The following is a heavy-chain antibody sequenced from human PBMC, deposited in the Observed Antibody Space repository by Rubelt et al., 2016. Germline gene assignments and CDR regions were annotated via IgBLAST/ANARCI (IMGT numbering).Heavy chain of an antibody. CDR1: GFTVSSYG. V-gene: IGHV3-30*03. CDR3: SGSYAYYFDY. Sequence: VQLVESGGGLIQSGGSLRLSCAASGFTVSSYGMHWVRQAPGKGLEWVAVISYDGSNKYYAYVVKGRFTIARDNSKNTLYLQMNSLRAEDTAVYYCSGSYAYYFDYWGQGTLVTVSS. CDR2: ISYDGSNK. D-gene: IGHD1-26*01. J-gene: IGHJ4*02.